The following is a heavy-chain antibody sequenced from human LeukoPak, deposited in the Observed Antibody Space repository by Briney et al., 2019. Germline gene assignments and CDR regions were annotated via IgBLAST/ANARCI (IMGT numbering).Heavy chain of an antibody. D-gene: IGHD1-26*01. V-gene: IGHV3-48*04. CDR1: GFTFSSYS. CDR3: ARMPLVGATYRYYYYGMDV. CDR2: ISSSSSTI. Sequence: GGSLRLSCAASGFTFSSYSMNWVRQAPGKGLEWVSYISSSSSTIYYADSVKGRFTISRDNAKNSLYLQMNSLRAEDTAVYYCARMPLVGATYRYYYYGMDVWGRGTTVTVSS. J-gene: IGHJ6*02.